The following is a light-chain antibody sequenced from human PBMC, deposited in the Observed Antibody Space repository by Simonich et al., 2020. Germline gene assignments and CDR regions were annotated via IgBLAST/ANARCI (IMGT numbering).Light chain of an antibody. CDR1: SGRIASNY. CDR3: QSYDSSNWV. CDR2: EDN. Sequence: NFMLTQPHSVSESPGMTVTISCTRSSGRIASNYVQWYQQRPGSAPTTVIYEDNQRPSGVPDRFSGSIDSSSNSASLTISGLKTEDEADYYCQSYDSSNWVFGGGTKLTVL. V-gene: IGLV6-57*03. J-gene: IGLJ3*02.